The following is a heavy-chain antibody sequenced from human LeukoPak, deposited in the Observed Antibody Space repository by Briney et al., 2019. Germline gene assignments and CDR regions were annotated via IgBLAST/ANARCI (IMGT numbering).Heavy chain of an antibody. CDR2: IYSGGST. D-gene: IGHD3-10*01. CDR1: GFTVSSNY. V-gene: IGHV3-53*01. Sequence: PGGSLRLSCAASGFTVSSNYMSWVRQAPGKGLEWVSVIYSGGSTYYADSVKGRFTISRDNSKNTLYLQMNSLRAEDTAVYYCARDQRELGGSGSYFEYWGQGTLVTVSS. J-gene: IGHJ4*02. CDR3: ARDQRELGGSGSYFEY.